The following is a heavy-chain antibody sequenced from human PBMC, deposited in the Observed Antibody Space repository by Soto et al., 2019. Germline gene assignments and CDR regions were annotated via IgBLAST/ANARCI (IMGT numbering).Heavy chain of an antibody. CDR2: INPSGGST. J-gene: IGHJ3*02. CDR3: ARDRRTHYDFWSAPSDAFDI. CDR1: GYTFPSYY. V-gene: IGHV1-46*01. Sequence: GASVKVSCKASGYTFPSYYMHWVRQAPGQGLEWMGIINPSGGSTSYAQKFQGRVTMTRDTSTSTVYMELSSLRSEDTAVYYCARDRRTHYDFWSAPSDAFDIWGQGTMVTVSS. D-gene: IGHD3-3*01.